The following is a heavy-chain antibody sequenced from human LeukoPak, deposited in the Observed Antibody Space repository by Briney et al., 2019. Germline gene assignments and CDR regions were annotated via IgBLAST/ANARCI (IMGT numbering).Heavy chain of an antibody. CDR2: ISAYNSNT. Sequence: GASVKVSCKASGYTFTSYGISWVRQAPGQGLEWMGWISAYNSNTNHAQKLQGRVTMTTDTSTSTAYMELRSLRSDDTAVYYCARVSVIWDYYGSGRDQYYFDYWGQGTLVTVSS. CDR1: GYTFTSYG. D-gene: IGHD3-10*01. V-gene: IGHV1-18*01. J-gene: IGHJ4*02. CDR3: ARVSVIWDYYGSGRDQYYFDY.